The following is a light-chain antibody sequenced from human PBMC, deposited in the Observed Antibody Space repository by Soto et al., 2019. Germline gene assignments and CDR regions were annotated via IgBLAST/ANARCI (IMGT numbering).Light chain of an antibody. CDR3: QQSYSSPPT. J-gene: IGKJ1*01. CDR1: QSISKH. Sequence: DIQMTQSPSSLSASVGDRFIITCRASQSISKHLNWYQQKPGKAPKLLIFAASSLQSGVPSRFSGSRSGPDFTLTISSLQPEDFATYYCQQSYSSPPTFGQGTKVDIK. V-gene: IGKV1-39*01. CDR2: AAS.